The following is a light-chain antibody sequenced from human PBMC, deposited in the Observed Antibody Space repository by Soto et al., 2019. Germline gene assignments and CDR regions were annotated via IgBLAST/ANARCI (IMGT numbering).Light chain of an antibody. CDR2: EDS. CDR1: SSDVGSYNV. J-gene: IGLJ2*01. Sequence: QSALTQPASVSGSPGQSITISCTGTSSDVGSYNVVSWYQQHPGKAPKLMISEDSKRPSGVSNRFSGSKSGNTASLTISGLQAEDEADYYCCSYAGSILFFCGGTKLTV. V-gene: IGLV2-23*01. CDR3: CSYAGSILF.